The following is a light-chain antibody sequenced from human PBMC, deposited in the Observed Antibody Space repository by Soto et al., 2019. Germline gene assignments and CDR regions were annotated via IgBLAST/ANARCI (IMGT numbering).Light chain of an antibody. CDR2: SDT. CDR1: NIGSKG. J-gene: IGLJ2*01. CDR3: QVWNSGSAHVV. Sequence: SSELTQPPSVSVAPGKTASISCWGNNIGSKGVNWYQQKPGQAPVLVIYSDTDLPPVIPERFSGSNSANLATLTISRVEAGDEADYYCQVWNSGSAHVVFGGGTKLTVL. V-gene: IGLV3-21*04.